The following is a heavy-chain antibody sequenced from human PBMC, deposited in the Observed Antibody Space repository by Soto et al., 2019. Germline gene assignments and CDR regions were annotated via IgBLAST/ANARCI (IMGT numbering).Heavy chain of an antibody. J-gene: IGHJ4*02. D-gene: IGHD3-10*01. Sequence: GESLKISCKGSGYSFTTYWISWVRQMSGKGLEWMGRIDPSDSYTKYSPSFQGHVTISADKSISTAYLQWSDLKATGTAIYYCARVSGSWFDFWGQGALVTVSS. V-gene: IGHV5-10-1*01. CDR2: IDPSDSYT. CDR3: ARVSGSWFDF. CDR1: GYSFTTYW.